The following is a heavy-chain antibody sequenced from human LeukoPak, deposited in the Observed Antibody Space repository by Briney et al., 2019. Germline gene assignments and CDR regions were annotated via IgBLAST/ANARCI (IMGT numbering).Heavy chain of an antibody. J-gene: IGHJ4*02. V-gene: IGHV3-21*01. Sequence: PGGSLRLSCAASGFTFSSYSMNWVRQAPGKGLEWVSSISSSSSYIYYADSVKGRFTTSRDNAKNSLYPQMNSLRAEDTAVYYCARDSPVYYDSSGYYNPNFDYWGQGTLVTVSS. CDR1: GFTFSSYS. D-gene: IGHD3-22*01. CDR2: ISSSSSYI. CDR3: ARDSPVYYDSSGYYNPNFDY.